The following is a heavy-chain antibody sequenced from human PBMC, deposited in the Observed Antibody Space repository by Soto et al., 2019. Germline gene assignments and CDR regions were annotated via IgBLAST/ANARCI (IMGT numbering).Heavy chain of an antibody. D-gene: IGHD3-3*01. V-gene: IGHV1-69*13. J-gene: IGHJ6*02. Sequence: VKVCSNAYLVTFSSYDISWVRQDPGQGLEWMEGVIPIFGTANYAQKFQGRVTITADKSTSTAYMELSSLRPEDTAMYYCARLKKRYYDFWSGYHRTYYYYGMDVWGQGTTVTVS. CDR3: ARLKKRYYDFWSGYHRTYYYYGMDV. CDR2: VIPIFGTA. CDR1: LVTFSSYD.